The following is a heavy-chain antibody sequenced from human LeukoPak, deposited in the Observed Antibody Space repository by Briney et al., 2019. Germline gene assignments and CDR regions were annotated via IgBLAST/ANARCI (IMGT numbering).Heavy chain of an antibody. V-gene: IGHV3-21*01. CDR3: VSGWFDF. J-gene: IGHJ5*01. D-gene: IGHD6-19*01. CDR1: GFTFSSYT. Sequence: GGSLRLSCAVSGFTFSSYTMNWVRRPPGKGLQWVSSICSDSVHKQYADSVKRRFTISRGNAENSVFLQMRGLSVDDTALYCCVSGWFDFWGQGTPVTVSS. CDR2: ICSDSVHK.